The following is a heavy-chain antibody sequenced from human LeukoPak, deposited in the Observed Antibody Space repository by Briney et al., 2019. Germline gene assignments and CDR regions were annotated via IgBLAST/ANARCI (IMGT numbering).Heavy chain of an antibody. V-gene: IGHV4-34*01. D-gene: IGHD6-13*01. CDR3: ARHRIAQYYFDY. J-gene: IGHJ4*02. CDR1: GGSFSGYY. Sequence: PSETLSLTCVVYGGSFSGYYWSWIRQPPGKGLEWIGEINHSGSTNYNPSLKSRVTISVDTSKNQFSLKLSSVTAADTAVYYCARHRIAQYYFDYWGQGTLVTVSS. CDR2: INHSGST.